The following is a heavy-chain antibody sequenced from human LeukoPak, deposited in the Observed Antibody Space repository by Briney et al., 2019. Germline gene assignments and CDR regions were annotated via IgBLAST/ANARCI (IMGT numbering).Heavy chain of an antibody. D-gene: IGHD3-3*01. CDR1: GFTFSGYG. CDR2: IWYDGSNK. CDR3: ATYYRVFGGGQH. V-gene: IGHV3-30*02. J-gene: IGHJ1*01. Sequence: GGSLRLSCAASGFTFSGYGMHWVRQAPGKGLEWVAFIWYDGSNKYYADSVKGRFNISRDNSKNTLYLQMNSLRVKDTAVYYCATYYRVFGGGQHWGQGTLVIVSS.